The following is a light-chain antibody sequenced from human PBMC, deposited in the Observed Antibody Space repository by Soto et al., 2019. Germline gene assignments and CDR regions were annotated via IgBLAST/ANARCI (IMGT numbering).Light chain of an antibody. V-gene: IGKV1-12*01. CDR2: SAS. J-gene: IGKJ4*01. Sequence: DIQMTQSPSSVSASVGDRITITCRASQDISTFLAWYQQKAGKAPQLLIYSASTLQNGVPPRFSGSGSGTDFTLTITNLQPEDFATYFCQQAHTFVTFGGGTKLE. CDR3: QQAHTFVT. CDR1: QDISTF.